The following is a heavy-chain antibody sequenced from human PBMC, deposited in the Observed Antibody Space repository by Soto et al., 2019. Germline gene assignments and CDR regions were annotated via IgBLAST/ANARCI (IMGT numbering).Heavy chain of an antibody. V-gene: IGHV1-18*04. CDR1: GYNFLNYG. Sequence: ASVKVSCKTSGYNFLNYGMSWVRQAPGQGPEWMGWISVYHGNTIYAQNFQGRVTMTTDTSASTAYMELSSLRSEDTAVYYCAREDNWNYGIDYWGQGTLVTVSS. CDR3: AREDNWNYGIDY. D-gene: IGHD1-7*01. CDR2: ISVYHGNT. J-gene: IGHJ4*02.